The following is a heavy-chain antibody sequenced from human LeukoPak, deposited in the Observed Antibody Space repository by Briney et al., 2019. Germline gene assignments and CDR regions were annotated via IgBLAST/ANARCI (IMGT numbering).Heavy chain of an antibody. CDR1: GFTFSSYW. V-gene: IGHV3-74*01. Sequence: PGGSLRLSCAASGFTFSSYWMHWIRQAPGKGLVWVSRINSDGSSTSYADSVKGRFTISRDNAKNTLYLQMNSLRAEDTAVYYCARDRGITMIEGDSFDYWGQGTLVTVSS. CDR3: ARDRGITMIEGDSFDY. J-gene: IGHJ4*02. CDR2: INSDGSST. D-gene: IGHD3-22*01.